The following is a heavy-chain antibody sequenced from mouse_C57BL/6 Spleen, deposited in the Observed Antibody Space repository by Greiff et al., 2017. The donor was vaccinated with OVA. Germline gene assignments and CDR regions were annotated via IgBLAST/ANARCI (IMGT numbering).Heavy chain of an antibody. CDR3: ARGLLRDYDFDY. CDR2: IYPSDSET. CDR1: GYTFTSYW. V-gene: IGHV1-61*01. D-gene: IGHD1-1*01. Sequence: QVQLQQPGAELVRPGSSVKLSCKASGYTFTSYWMGWVKQRPGHGLEWIGNIYPSDSETHYNQKLKDKATLTVDKSSSTAYMQLSSLTSEDSAVYDGARGLLRDYDFDYWGQGTTLTVSS. J-gene: IGHJ2*01.